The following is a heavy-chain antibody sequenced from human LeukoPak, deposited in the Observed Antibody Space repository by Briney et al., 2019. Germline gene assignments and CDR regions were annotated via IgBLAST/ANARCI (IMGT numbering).Heavy chain of an antibody. Sequence: AGGSLRLSCAASGFTFNSYTMNWVRQAPGKGLEWVSSISSSSSYIYYADSVKGRFTISRDNAKNSLYLQMNSLRAEDTAVYYCARDRDSSSWGYFDYWGQGTLVTVSS. CDR3: ARDRDSSSWGYFDY. D-gene: IGHD6-13*01. J-gene: IGHJ4*02. CDR2: ISSSSSYI. CDR1: GFTFNSYT. V-gene: IGHV3-21*01.